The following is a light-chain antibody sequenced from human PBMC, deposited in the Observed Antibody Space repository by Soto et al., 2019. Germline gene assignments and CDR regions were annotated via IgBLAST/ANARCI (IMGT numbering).Light chain of an antibody. CDR1: TGAVTSGHY. CDR2: DTT. V-gene: IGLV7-46*01. CDR3: LLSYSGARV. J-gene: IGLJ2*01. Sequence: QAVVTQEPSLTVSPGGTVTLTYGSSTGAVTSGHYPYWFQQKPGQAPRTLIYDTTNKHSWTPGRFSGSLLGGKAALTLSGAQPEDEADYYCLLSYSGARVFGGGTQLTVL.